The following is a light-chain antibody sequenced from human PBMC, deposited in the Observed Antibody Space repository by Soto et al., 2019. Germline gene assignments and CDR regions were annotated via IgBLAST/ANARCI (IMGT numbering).Light chain of an antibody. CDR3: QQYNNWPPWT. CDR2: GAS. CDR1: QSVSSN. J-gene: IGKJ1*01. V-gene: IGKV3-15*01. Sequence: EIVMTQSPATLSVSPGERATLSCRASQSVSSNLAWYQQKPGQAPRLRIYGASTRSNGIPARFSGSGSGTEFTHTISSLQSEDFAVYYCQQYNNWPPWTFGQGTKVEIK.